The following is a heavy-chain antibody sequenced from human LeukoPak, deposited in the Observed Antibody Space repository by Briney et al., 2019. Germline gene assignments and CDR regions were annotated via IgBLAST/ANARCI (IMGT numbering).Heavy chain of an antibody. CDR1: GFTFSSYE. CDR2: INPDGSIT. D-gene: IGHD1-20*01. CDR3: ARGITGATDY. V-gene: IGHV3-74*01. J-gene: IGHJ4*02. Sequence: PGGSLRLSCAASGFTFSSYEMNWVRQATGKGLVWVSRINPDGSITSYADSVKGRFTISRDNAENTLYVQMNSLRAEDTAVYYCARGITGATDYWGQGTLVTVSS.